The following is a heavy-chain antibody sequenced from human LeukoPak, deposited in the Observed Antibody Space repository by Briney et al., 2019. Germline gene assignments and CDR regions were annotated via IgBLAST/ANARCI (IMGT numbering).Heavy chain of an antibody. Sequence: ASVKVSCKASGYTFTSYGISWVRQAPGQGLEWMGWISAYNGNTNYAQKLQGRVTITADESTSTAYMELSSLRSEDTAVYYCARGGTSYYYYYYYYMDVWGKGTTVTVSS. D-gene: IGHD1-1*01. CDR1: GYTFTSYG. CDR3: ARGGTSYYYYYYYYMDV. J-gene: IGHJ6*03. V-gene: IGHV1-18*01. CDR2: ISAYNGNT.